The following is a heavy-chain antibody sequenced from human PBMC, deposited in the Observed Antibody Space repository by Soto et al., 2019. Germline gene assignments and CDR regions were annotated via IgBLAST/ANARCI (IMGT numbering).Heavy chain of an antibody. CDR3: ARQLVYAKYSVLSHFDY. V-gene: IGHV1-69*13. CDR1: GGTFSSYA. Sequence: SVKVSCKASGGTFSSYAISWVRQAPGQGLEWMGGIIPIFGTANYAQKFQGRVTITAAESTSTAYMELSSLRSEDTAVYYCARQLVYAKYSVLSHFDYWGQGTLVTVSS. CDR2: IIPIFGTA. D-gene: IGHD2-8*01. J-gene: IGHJ4*02.